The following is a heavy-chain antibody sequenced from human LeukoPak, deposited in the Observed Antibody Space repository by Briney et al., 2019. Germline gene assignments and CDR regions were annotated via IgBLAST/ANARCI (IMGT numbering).Heavy chain of an antibody. CDR2: ISAYNGNT. V-gene: IGHV1-18*01. D-gene: IGHD6-13*01. J-gene: IGHJ4*02. Sequence: ASVKVSCKASGYTFTSYGISWVRQAPGQGLEWMGWISAYNGNTNYAQKLQGRVTITADESTSTAYMELSSLRSEDTAVYYCARAPRVYSSSWYLDWGQGTLVTVSS. CDR1: GYTFTSYG. CDR3: ARAPRVYSSSWYLD.